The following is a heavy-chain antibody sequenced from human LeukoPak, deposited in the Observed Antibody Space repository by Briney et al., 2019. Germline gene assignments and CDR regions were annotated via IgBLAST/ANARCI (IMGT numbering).Heavy chain of an antibody. D-gene: IGHD2-15*01. J-gene: IGHJ4*02. CDR3: ARDLGGGYCSGGSCLYYFDY. CDR1: GGSISSYY. Sequence: SETLSLTCTVSGGSISSYYWSWIRQPPGKGLEWIGYIYYSGTTSYNPSLKSRITISIDTSKNQFSLKLHSVTAADTAVYYCARDLGGGYCSGGSCLYYFDYWGQGTLVTVSS. V-gene: IGHV4-59*01. CDR2: IYYSGTT.